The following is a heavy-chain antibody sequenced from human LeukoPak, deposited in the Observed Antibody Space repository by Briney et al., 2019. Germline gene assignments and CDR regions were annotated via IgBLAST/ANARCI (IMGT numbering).Heavy chain of an antibody. CDR3: TTSDIVPEVIARNYFDA. V-gene: IGHV3-15*01. J-gene: IGHJ5*02. CDR1: GFTFSNAW. CDR2: IKNRIHGGTR. Sequence: GSLTLSCAASGFTFSNAWMSWVRQVPGKGLKWVGNIKNRIHGGTRDYAGPVKGRFRISRDDSINTLYLQMNRLKTEDTAVYYCTTSDIVPEVIARNYFDAWGQGTPVTVSS. D-gene: IGHD2-8*01.